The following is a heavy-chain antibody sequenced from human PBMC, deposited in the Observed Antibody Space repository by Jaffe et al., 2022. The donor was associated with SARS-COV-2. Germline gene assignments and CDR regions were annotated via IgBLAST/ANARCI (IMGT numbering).Heavy chain of an antibody. D-gene: IGHD6-19*01. V-gene: IGHV3-9*01. CDR1: GFTFDDYA. CDR3: AKDIRIAVAGDADAFDI. CDR2: ISWNSGSI. J-gene: IGHJ3*02. Sequence: EVQLVESGGGLVQPGRSLRLSCAASGFTFDDYAMHWVRQAPGKGLEWVSGISWNSGSIGYADSVKGRFTISRDNAKNSLYLQMNSLRAEDTALYYCAKDIRIAVAGDADAFDIWGQGTMVTVSS.